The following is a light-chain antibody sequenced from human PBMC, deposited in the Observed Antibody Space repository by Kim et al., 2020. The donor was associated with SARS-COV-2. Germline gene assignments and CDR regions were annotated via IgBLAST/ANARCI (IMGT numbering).Light chain of an antibody. V-gene: IGLV3-1*01. CDR1: KLGDKN. CDR2: QDT. CDR3: QAWDSSTVV. Sequence: VTQGQTATNSCSGDKLGDKNACWYQQKPGQYPVVVIYQDTKRSSGIPERFSGSNTGNTATLTSRGTQSLDEADYYCQAWDSSTVVFGGGTQLTVL. J-gene: IGLJ2*01.